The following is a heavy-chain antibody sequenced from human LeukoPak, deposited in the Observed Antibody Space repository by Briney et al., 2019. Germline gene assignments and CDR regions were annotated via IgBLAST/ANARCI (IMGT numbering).Heavy chain of an antibody. D-gene: IGHD6-25*01. J-gene: IGHJ4*02. CDR3: AREAYSSGRAGCFDY. Sequence: GGSLRLSCAASGFTFSNYAMHCVRQAPGKGLEYVSAIGTDVRTTLYANSVKDRFTISRDNSKSTLYLQMDSLRVEDMAVYYCAREAYSSGRAGCFDYWGRGTLVTVSS. V-gene: IGHV3-64*01. CDR2: IGTDVRTT. CDR1: GFTFSNYA.